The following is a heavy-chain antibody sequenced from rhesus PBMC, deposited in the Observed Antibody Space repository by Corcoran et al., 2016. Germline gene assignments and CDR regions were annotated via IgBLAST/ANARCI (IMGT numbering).Heavy chain of an antibody. CDR3: ARVGSSWSEWDTVGTEWYFDL. D-gene: IGHD5-42*01. Sequence: QVQLQESGPGLVKPSETLSLTCAVSGYSISSGYYWGWIRQPPGKGLEWIGSIYGRGGSNYLTPSPKRRVTLSVDTSKNQFSLKLSSVTAADTAVYYCARVGSSWSEWDTVGTEWYFDLWGPGTPITISS. CDR1: GYSISSGYY. CDR2: IYGRGGSN. V-gene: IGHV4S14*01. J-gene: IGHJ2*01.